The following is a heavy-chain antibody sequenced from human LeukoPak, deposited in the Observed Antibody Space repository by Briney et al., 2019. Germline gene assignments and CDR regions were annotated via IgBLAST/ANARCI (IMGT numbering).Heavy chain of an antibody. CDR2: INPNSGGT. CDR1: GYTFTGYY. J-gene: IGHJ4*02. D-gene: IGHD5-18*01. Sequence: ASVQVSCKASGYTFTGYYMHWVRQAPGQGLEWMGWINPNSGGTNYAQKFQGRVTMTRDTSISTAYMELSRLRSDDTAVYYCARGQKYRSGYTVSELGSGYFDYWGQGTLVTVSS. CDR3: ARGQKYRSGYTVSELGSGYFDY. V-gene: IGHV1-2*02.